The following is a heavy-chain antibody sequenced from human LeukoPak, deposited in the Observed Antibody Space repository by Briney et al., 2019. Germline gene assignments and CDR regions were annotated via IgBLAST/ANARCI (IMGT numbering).Heavy chain of an antibody. D-gene: IGHD3-10*01. V-gene: IGHV3-23*01. Sequence: GGSLRLSCAASGFTFSSYGMSWVRQAPGNGLEWVSAISGSGGSTYYADSVKGRFTISRDNSKNTLYLQMNSLRAVDTAVYYCAKGITMVRGQGEYYYMDVWGKGTTVTVSS. J-gene: IGHJ6*03. CDR3: AKGITMVRGQGEYYYMDV. CDR1: GFTFSSYG. CDR2: ISGSGGST.